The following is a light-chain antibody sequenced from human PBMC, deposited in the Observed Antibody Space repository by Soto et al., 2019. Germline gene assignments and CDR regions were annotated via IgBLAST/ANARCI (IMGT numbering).Light chain of an antibody. CDR2: NNN. CDR1: SSNIGRNS. Sequence: QSVLTQPPYASGTPGQRVTISCSGGSSNIGRNSVSWYQQVPGTAPKLIIFNNNERPSGIPGRFSGSKSGASASLAIVGLQSEDEADYFCASWDDNLNGPLLFGGGTKLTVL. CDR3: ASWDDNLNGPLL. V-gene: IGLV1-44*01. J-gene: IGLJ2*01.